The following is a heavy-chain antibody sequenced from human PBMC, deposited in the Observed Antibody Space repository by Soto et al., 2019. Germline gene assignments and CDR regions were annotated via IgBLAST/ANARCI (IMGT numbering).Heavy chain of an antibody. V-gene: IGHV3-53*01. CDR1: GFTVSSNY. J-gene: IGHJ1*01. CDR2: IYSGGST. CDR3: ARDRVESGYPEYFQH. D-gene: IGHD3-22*01. Sequence: EVQLVESGGGLIQPGGSLRLSCAASGFTVSSNYMSWIRQAPVKGLEWVSVIYSGGSTYYADSVKGRVTISRDNSKNTLYLQIRRLRPADRAVYYCARDRVESGYPEYFQHWGQGTLVTVSS.